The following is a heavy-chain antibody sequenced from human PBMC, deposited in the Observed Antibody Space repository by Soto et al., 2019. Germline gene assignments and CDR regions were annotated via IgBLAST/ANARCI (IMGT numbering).Heavy chain of an antibody. CDR1: GFTFGDYW. CDR2: MTGDGRTT. J-gene: IGHJ4*02. V-gene: IGHV3-74*03. CDR3: ATAEVDY. Sequence: GGSLRLSCAASGFTFGDYWMHWVRQPPGKGPEWVSRMTGDGRTTQYADSVKGRFPASRDNAKSTLYLQMNSLRAEDTAVYYCATAEVDYWGPGTLVTVSS.